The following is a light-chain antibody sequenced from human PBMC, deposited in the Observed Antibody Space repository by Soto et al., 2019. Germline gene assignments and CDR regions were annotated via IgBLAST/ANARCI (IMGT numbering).Light chain of an antibody. CDR2: GAS. CDR1: QSISSSY. CDR3: QHYGSSPPWT. J-gene: IGKJ1*01. Sequence: EIVLTQYPGTLSLSPGERATLSCRAIQSISSSYLVWYQQKPGQAPRLLIYGASSRATGVPDRFSGSASGTDFTLAISRLEPEDFAVYYCQHYGSSPPWTFGQGTKVDIK. V-gene: IGKV3-20*01.